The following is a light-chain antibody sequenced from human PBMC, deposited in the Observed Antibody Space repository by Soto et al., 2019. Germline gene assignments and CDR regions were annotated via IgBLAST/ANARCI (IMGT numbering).Light chain of an antibody. J-gene: IGKJ1*01. Sequence: DIQMTQSPSSVSASVGDRVTMTCRASQGISSWLVWYQQKAGKAPKLLIYAAPKLQSGVPSRFSGSGSGTDFTLTISSLQPEDSPTYYCQQANSFPQTFGQGTKVEIK. V-gene: IGKV1-12*01. CDR1: QGISSW. CDR3: QQANSFPQT. CDR2: AAP.